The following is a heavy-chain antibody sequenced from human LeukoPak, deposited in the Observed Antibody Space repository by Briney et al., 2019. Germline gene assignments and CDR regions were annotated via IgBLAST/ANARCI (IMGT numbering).Heavy chain of an antibody. CDR1: DFSFATYG. V-gene: IGHV3-30*02. CDR3: AKTSLSDPSGHYYYMDV. Sequence: GGSLRLSCAASDFSFATYGMGWVRQAPGKGLEWVAFIRFDGTSEFYADSVKARFTISRDNSQNTVSLQLNNLRIEDTALYYCAKTSLSDPSGHYYYMDVWGKGTTVTVSS. CDR2: IRFDGTSE. D-gene: IGHD3-3*01. J-gene: IGHJ6*03.